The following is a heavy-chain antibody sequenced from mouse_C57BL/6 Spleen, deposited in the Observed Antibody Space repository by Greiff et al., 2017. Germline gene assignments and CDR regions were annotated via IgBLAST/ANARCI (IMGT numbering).Heavy chain of an antibody. V-gene: IGHV1-15*01. Sequence: VQLQQSGAELVRPGASVTLSCKASGYTFTDYEMHWAKQTPVHGLEWIGAIDPETGGTAYNQKFKGKAILTADKSSSTAYMELRSLTSEDSAVYYCTRKGSNSWFAYWGQGTLVTVSA. CDR2: IDPETGGT. D-gene: IGHD2-5*01. J-gene: IGHJ3*01. CDR3: TRKGSNSWFAY. CDR1: GYTFTDYE.